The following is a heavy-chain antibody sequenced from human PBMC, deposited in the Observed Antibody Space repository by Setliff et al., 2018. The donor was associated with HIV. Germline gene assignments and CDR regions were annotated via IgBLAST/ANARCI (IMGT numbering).Heavy chain of an antibody. V-gene: IGHV3-48*01. D-gene: IGHD6-19*01. CDR3: ARAAVAGPWRKLDY. Sequence: PGGSLRLSCVGSGFTFKTYSMNWVRQAPGKGLEWLSYIKTDGGTTYDADSVEGRFTISRDNAKNSLYLQMDNLTVDDTAVYFCARAAVAGPWRKLDYWGQGTLVTVSS. J-gene: IGHJ4*02. CDR1: GFTFKTYS. CDR2: IKTDGGTT.